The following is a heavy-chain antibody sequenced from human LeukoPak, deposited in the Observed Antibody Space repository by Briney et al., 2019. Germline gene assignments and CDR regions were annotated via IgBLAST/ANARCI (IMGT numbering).Heavy chain of an antibody. CDR1: GFTFSSYA. D-gene: IGHD6-13*01. Sequence: PGGSLRLSCAASGFTFSSYAMSWVRQAPGKGLEWVSYISSSGSTIYYADSVKGRFTISRDNAKNSLYLQMNSLRAEDTAVYYCARGLTSSSWYSRWFDPWGQGTLVTVSS. V-gene: IGHV3-48*03. CDR2: ISSSGSTI. CDR3: ARGLTSSSWYSRWFDP. J-gene: IGHJ5*02.